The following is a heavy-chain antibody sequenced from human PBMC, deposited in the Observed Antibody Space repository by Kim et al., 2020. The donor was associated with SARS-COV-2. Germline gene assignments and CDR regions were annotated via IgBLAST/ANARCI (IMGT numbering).Heavy chain of an antibody. D-gene: IGHD6-19*01. Sequence: PSHKSRVTISVDTSKNPFSLKLSSVTAADTAVYYCATGLERWYSSGWGNYWGQGTLVTVSS. V-gene: IGHV4-39*01. J-gene: IGHJ4*02. CDR3: ATGLERWYSSGWGNY.